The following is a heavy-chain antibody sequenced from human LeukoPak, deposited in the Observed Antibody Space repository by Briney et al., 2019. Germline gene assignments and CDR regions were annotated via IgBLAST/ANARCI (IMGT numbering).Heavy chain of an antibody. J-gene: IGHJ4*02. Sequence: EPSETLSLTCTVSGVSISSYYWSWIRQPPGKGLEWIGYIYYSGSTNYNPFLKSRGTISVDTSNNQFSLKLTSVTAADTAVYYCARSGRGNSAGFDCWGQGTLVTVSS. D-gene: IGHD3-10*01. CDR1: GVSISSYY. V-gene: IGHV4-59*01. CDR2: IYYSGST. CDR3: ARSGRGNSAGFDC.